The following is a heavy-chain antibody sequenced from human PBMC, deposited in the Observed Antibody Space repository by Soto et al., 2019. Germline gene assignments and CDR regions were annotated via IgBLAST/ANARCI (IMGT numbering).Heavy chain of an antibody. J-gene: IGHJ6*02. CDR2: IWYDGSNK. CDR1: GFTFSSYG. CDR3: ARDTGYYYYYSGMDV. V-gene: IGHV3-33*01. Sequence: GGSLRLSCAASGFTFSSYGVHWVRQAPGKGLEWVAVIWYDGSNKYYADSVKGRFTISRDNSKNTLYLQMNSLRAEDTAVYYCARDTGYYYYYSGMDVWGQGTTVTVSS. D-gene: IGHD3-10*01.